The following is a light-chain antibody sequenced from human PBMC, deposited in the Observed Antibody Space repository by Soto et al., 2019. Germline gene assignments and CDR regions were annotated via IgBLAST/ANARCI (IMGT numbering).Light chain of an antibody. J-gene: IGKJ1*01. V-gene: IGKV3-15*01. CDR3: LQATQFPWT. CDR2: GAS. Sequence: EIVMTQSPATLSVSPGERATFSCRASQSVNTNLAWYQQMPGQAPRLLIYGASTRASGIPARFSGSGSGTEFTLKISRVEAEDVGIYYCLQATQFPWTFGQGTRVESK. CDR1: QSVNTN.